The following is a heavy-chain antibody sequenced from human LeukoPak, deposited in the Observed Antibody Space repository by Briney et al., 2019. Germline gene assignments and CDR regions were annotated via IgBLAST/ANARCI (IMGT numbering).Heavy chain of an antibody. CDR2: MYYSGST. V-gene: IGHV4-39*07. CDR3: ANMGYSYAPGLFDP. J-gene: IGHJ5*02. CDR1: GGSISNSSYY. D-gene: IGHD5-18*01. Sequence: SETLSLTCTVSGGSISNSSYYWGWIRQPPGKGLEWIGSMYYSGSTNYNPSLKSRVTISVDTSQNQFSFKLSSVTAADTAVYYCANMGYSYAPGLFDPWGQGTLVTVSS.